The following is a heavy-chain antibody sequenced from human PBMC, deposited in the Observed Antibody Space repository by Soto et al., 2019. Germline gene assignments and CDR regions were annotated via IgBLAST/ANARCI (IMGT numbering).Heavy chain of an antibody. D-gene: IGHD4-17*01. J-gene: IGHJ5*02. CDR1: ADTFNSYS. V-gene: IGHV1-69*01. CDR2: ITPVFGTA. CDR3: ARSLEGTTVTNWFDP. Sequence: QVQLVQSGAEVKKPGSSVKVSCKASADTFNSYSLSWLRQAPGQRLEWMGGITPVFGTADYAQSFEDRLTITADDSTSTVYMELSSLRSDDTAVLYCARSLEGTTVTNWFDPWGQGALVTVSS.